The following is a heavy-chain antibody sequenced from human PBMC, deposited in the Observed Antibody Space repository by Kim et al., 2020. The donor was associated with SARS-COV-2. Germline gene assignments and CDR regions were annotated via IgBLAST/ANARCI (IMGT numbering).Heavy chain of an antibody. V-gene: IGHV3-30-3*01. J-gene: IGHJ4*02. D-gene: IGHD2-15*01. Sequence: GGSLRLSCAASGFTFSSYAMHWVRQAPGKGLEWVAVISYDGSNKYYADSVKGRFTISRDNSKNTLYLQMNSLRAEDTAVYYCARDAENIVVVVAAIPAFDYWGQGTLVTVSS. CDR3: ARDAENIVVVVAAIPAFDY. CDR1: GFTFSSYA. CDR2: ISYDGSNK.